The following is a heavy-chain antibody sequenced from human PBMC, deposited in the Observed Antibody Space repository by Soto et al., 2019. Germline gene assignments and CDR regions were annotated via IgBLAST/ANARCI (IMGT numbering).Heavy chain of an antibody. Sequence: EVQLLESGGGLVQPGGSLRLSCAASGFTFSSYAMSWVRQAPGKGLEWVSAISDSGGSTYYADSVKGRFTISRDNSKNTLYLQMNSLRAEDTAVYYCAKLHCYDILTGYYDWGQGTLVTVSS. V-gene: IGHV3-23*01. CDR1: GFTFSSYA. CDR2: ISDSGGST. CDR3: AKLHCYDILTGYYD. J-gene: IGHJ4*02. D-gene: IGHD3-9*01.